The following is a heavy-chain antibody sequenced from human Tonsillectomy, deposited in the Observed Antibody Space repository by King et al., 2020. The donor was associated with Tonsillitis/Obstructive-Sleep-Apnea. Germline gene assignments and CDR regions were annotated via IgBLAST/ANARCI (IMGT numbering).Heavy chain of an antibody. J-gene: IGHJ3*02. Sequence: VQLVESGAEVKKPGASVKVSCKASGYTFNIYGISWVRQAPGQGLEWMGWISTYNGNTNYPQKLTNYAQQFQGRVTMTTDTSTNTAYMELRSLRSDDTAVYYCARELGPAAFDIWGQGTMVTVSS. CDR2: ISTYNGNT. CDR1: GYTFNIYG. V-gene: IGHV1-18*01. D-gene: IGHD3/OR15-3a*01. CDR3: ARELGPAAFDI.